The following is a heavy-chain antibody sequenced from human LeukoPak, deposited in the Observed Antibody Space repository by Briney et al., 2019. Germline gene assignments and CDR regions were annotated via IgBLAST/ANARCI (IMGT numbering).Heavy chain of an antibody. Sequence: GGSLRLSCAASGFTFSSYAMHRVRQAPGKGLEWVAVISYDGSNKYYADSVKGRFTISRDSSKNTLYLQMNSLRAEDTAVYYCAGCSSTSCTYYYYYMDVWGKGTTVTVSS. J-gene: IGHJ6*03. D-gene: IGHD2-2*01. CDR3: AGCSSTSCTYYYYYMDV. CDR1: GFTFSSYA. CDR2: ISYDGSNK. V-gene: IGHV3-30-3*01.